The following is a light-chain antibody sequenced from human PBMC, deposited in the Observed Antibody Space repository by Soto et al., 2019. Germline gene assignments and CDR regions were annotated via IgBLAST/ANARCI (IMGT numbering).Light chain of an antibody. CDR1: SSDVGDYNY. CDR3: SSYTSSSTL. V-gene: IGLV2-14*03. J-gene: IGLJ2*01. CDR2: DVS. Sequence: QSALTQPASVSGSPGQSITISCTGTSSDVGDYNYVSWYQHHPGKAPKLMIYDVSNRPSGVSNRFSGSKSGNTASLTISRLQAEDEADYYCSSYTSSSTLFGGGTQLTVL.